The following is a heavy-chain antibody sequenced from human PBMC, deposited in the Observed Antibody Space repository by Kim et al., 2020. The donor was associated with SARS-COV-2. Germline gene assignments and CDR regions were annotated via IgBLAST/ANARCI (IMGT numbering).Heavy chain of an antibody. CDR3: ARRIWIGSNNWLDT. CDR2: NYYSGST. D-gene: IGHD3-3*01. Sequence: SETLSLTCTVSGGSISSSSYYWGWIRQPPGKGLEWIGRNYYSGSTYYNPSLKSRVTISVDTSKNQFSLKLSSVTAEDTAVYYCARRIWIGSNNWLDTWG. V-gene: IGHV4-39*01. CDR1: GGSISSSSYY. J-gene: IGHJ5*01.